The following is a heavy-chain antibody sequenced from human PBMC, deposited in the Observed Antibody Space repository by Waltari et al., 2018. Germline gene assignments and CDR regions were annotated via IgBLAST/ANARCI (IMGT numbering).Heavy chain of an antibody. CDR3: ARHLVYRSAAYSLKEYSYYMDD. CDR2: IYYAGSA. V-gene: IGHV4-39*01. D-gene: IGHD3-10*01. J-gene: IGHJ6*03. CDR1: GDSISSNGNY. Sequence: QLQLQESGPGLVEPSETLSLTCTVSGDSISSNGNYWGWVRPPPGKGLEWIGRIYYAGSATYNPSLEGRVIIFVDQAKIQSTLMLGSVTAAETAIYFCARHLVYRSAAYSLKEYSYYMDDWGKGTTVTVSS.